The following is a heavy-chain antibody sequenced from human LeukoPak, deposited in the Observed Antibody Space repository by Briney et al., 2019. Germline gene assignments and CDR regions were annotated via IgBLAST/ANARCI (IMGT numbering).Heavy chain of an antibody. V-gene: IGHV3-48*01. Sequence: PGGSLRLSCAASGFTFSSYSMNWVRQAPGKGLEWVSYISSSSSTIYYADSVKGRFTISRDNAKNSLYLQMNSLRAEDTAVYYCARAGGSGSYYTEWSSEGGQGTLVTVSS. CDR3: ARAGGSGSYYTEWSSE. CDR2: ISSSSSTI. J-gene: IGHJ4*02. D-gene: IGHD3-10*01. CDR1: GFTFSSYS.